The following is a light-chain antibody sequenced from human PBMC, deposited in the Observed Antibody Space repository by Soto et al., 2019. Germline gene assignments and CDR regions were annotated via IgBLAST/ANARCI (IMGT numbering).Light chain of an antibody. J-gene: IGKJ1*01. V-gene: IGKV3-20*01. CDR3: QQYGSSGT. CDR1: QSVSNNY. CDR2: GAS. Sequence: ETMMTQSPDTLSVSLGERATLSCRASQSVSNNYLAWYQQKPGQAPRLLIYGASNRATGIPDRLSGSGSGTDFTLTISRLEPEDFAVYDCQQYGSSGTFGQGTKVDNK.